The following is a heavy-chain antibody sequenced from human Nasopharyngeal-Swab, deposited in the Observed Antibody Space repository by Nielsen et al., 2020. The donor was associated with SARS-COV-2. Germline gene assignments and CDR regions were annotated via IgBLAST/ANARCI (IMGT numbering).Heavy chain of an antibody. V-gene: IGHV3-21*01. CDR2: ISSSSSYI. Sequence: GESLKISCAASGFTFNTYWMHWVRQAPGKGLVWVSSISSSSSYIYYADSVKGRFTISRDNAKNSLYLQMNSLRAEDTAVYYCARDGLDYDFWSAYFMDVWGQGTTVTVSS. CDR3: ARDGLDYDFWSAYFMDV. J-gene: IGHJ6*02. CDR1: GFTFNTYW. D-gene: IGHD3-3*01.